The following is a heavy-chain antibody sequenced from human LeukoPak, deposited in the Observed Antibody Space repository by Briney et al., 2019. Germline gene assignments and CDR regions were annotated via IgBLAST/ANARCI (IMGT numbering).Heavy chain of an antibody. CDR1: GFTFSSYA. J-gene: IGHJ4*02. V-gene: IGHV3-23*01. Sequence: PGGSLRLSCAASGFTFSSYAMSWVRQAPGKGLEWVSTISGSGGSTYYADSVKGRFTISRDNSKNTLYLQMSSLRAEDTAVYYCAKRRDSSGYHLDYWGQGTLVTVSS. CDR2: ISGSGGST. CDR3: AKRRDSSGYHLDY. D-gene: IGHD3-22*01.